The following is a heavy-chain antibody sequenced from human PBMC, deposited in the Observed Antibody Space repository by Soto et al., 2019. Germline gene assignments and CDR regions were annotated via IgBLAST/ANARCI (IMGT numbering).Heavy chain of an antibody. Sequence: PGGSLRLSCAASGLTFSSYAMSWVRQAPGKGLVWVSRLDNDGTNTRYADSVKGRFTVSRDNGKNTVYLQMDSLRAEDTAVYYCARDGGTYFDYWGQGTLVTVSS. V-gene: IGHV3-74*01. D-gene: IGHD3-16*01. CDR3: ARDGGTYFDY. CDR1: GLTFSSYA. J-gene: IGHJ4*02. CDR2: LDNDGTNT.